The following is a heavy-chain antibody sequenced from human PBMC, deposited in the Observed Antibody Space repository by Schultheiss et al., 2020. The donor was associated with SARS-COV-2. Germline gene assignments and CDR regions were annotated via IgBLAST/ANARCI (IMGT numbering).Heavy chain of an antibody. CDR3: ARPGGGYSYGFDY. V-gene: IGHV3-23*01. CDR2: ISGSGGST. D-gene: IGHD5-18*01. CDR1: GFTVSSNY. Sequence: GESLKISCAASGFTVSSNYMSWVRQAPGKGLEWVSAISGSGGSTYYADSVKGRFTISRDNSKNTLYLQMNSLRAEDTAVYYCARPGGGYSYGFDYWGQGSLVTVAS. J-gene: IGHJ4*02.